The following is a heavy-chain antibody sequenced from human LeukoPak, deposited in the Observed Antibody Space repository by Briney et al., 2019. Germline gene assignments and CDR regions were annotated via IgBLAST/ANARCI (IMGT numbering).Heavy chain of an antibody. V-gene: IGHV4-38-2*02. CDR2: IYHSGST. CDR1: GYSISSGYY. Sequence: SEPLSLPCPVSGYSISSGYYWGWIRQPPGKGLEWLGSIYHSGSTYYNPSLNSRVTISVDTSKNQFSLKLSSVTAADTAVYYCARVSGPDYYGSGSYLYWFDPWGQGTLVTVSS. CDR3: ARVSGPDYYGSGSYLYWFDP. J-gene: IGHJ5*02. D-gene: IGHD3-10*01.